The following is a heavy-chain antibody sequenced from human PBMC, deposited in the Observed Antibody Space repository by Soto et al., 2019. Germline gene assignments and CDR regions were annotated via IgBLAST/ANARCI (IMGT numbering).Heavy chain of an antibody. V-gene: IGHV3-74*01. CDR3: SYDTFGDKVF. J-gene: IGHJ4*01. D-gene: IGHD3-9*01. CDR2: VNPDGTIT. CDR1: GYTFSHYW. Sequence: GGSLRLSCAASGYTFSHYWMHWVRQAPGKGLVWVSRVNPDGTITTYADSVKGRFTISRDNAKNTLYLQMNSLGVEETALYYCSYDTFGDKVFWGHGTPVTVSS.